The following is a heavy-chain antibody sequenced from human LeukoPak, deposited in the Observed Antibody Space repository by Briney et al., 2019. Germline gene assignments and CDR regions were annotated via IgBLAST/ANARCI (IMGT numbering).Heavy chain of an antibody. D-gene: IGHD2-15*01. J-gene: IGHJ4*02. V-gene: IGHV5-51*01. CDR1: GYRFTNYW. CDR2: IYPGDSDT. CDR3: ARLPGYCTGGSCYFDY. Sequence: GESLKISCKGSGYRFTNYWIGWVRQMPGKGLEWMGIIYPGDSDTRYSPSFQGQVTFSADKSISTTYLQWSSLKASDTAMYYCARLPGYCTGGSCYFDYWGQGTLVTVSS.